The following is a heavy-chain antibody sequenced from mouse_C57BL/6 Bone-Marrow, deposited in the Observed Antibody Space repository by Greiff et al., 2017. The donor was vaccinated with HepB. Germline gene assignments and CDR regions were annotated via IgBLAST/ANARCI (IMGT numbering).Heavy chain of an antibody. V-gene: IGHV1-9*01. J-gene: IGHJ4*01. D-gene: IGHD1-1*02. CDR2: ILPGSGST. CDR1: GYTFTGYW. Sequence: VQLQQSGAELMKPGASVKLSCKATGYTFTGYWIEWVKQRPGHGLEWIGEILPGSGSTNYNEKFKGKATFTADTSSNTAYMQLSSLTTEDSAIYSCARWAPKGWFLYYYAMDYWGQGTSVTVSS. CDR3: ARWAPKGWFLYYYAMDY.